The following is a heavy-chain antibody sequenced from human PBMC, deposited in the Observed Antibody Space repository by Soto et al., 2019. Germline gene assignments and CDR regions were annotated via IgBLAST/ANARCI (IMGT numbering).Heavy chain of an antibody. CDR3: ARCTSPHDYKNNWFHP. Sequence: QITLKESGPTLVKPTQTLTLTCTFSGFSLTTSGVGVGWVRQPPGKALEWLALIYWDDDQRYSPSLKTRLTITKDTSKNQVVLTMTNLDPVDTATYYCARCTSPHDYKNNWFHPWGQGMLVTVSS. J-gene: IGHJ5*02. CDR2: IYWDDDQ. CDR1: GFSLTTSGVG. V-gene: IGHV2-5*02. D-gene: IGHD4-4*01.